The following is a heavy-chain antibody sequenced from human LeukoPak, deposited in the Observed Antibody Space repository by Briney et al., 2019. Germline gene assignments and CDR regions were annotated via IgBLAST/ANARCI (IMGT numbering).Heavy chain of an antibody. J-gene: IGHJ6*03. CDR3: ARDDSNYVGGYYYYNMDV. V-gene: IGHV4-4*02. D-gene: IGHD4-11*01. CDR2: IYHSGST. CDR1: GGSISSSNW. Sequence: SETLSLTCAVSGGSISSSNWWSWVRQPPGKGLEWIGEIYHSGSTNYNPSLKSRVTISVDKSKNQFSLKLSSVTAADTAVYYCARDDSNYVGGYYYYNMDVWGKGTTVTVSS.